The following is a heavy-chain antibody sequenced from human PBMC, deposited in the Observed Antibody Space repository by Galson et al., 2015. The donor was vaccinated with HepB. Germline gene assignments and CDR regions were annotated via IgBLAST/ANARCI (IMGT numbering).Heavy chain of an antibody. V-gene: IGHV3-23*01. CDR3: AKEHWVGRAGRHDP. J-gene: IGHJ5*02. CDR2: IGGDGVKP. CDR1: GFTFSDHA. Sequence: SLRLSCAASGFTFSDHAMSWVRQAPGKGLEWVAAIGGDGVKPYYADSVKGRFTISRDNSKNMLFLQINSLRAEDTAIYYCAKEHWVGRAGRHDPWGQGSLVTVSS. D-gene: IGHD6-19*01.